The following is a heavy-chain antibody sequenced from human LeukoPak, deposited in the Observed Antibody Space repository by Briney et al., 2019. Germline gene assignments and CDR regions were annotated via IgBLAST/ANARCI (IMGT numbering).Heavy chain of an antibody. CDR2: INPYGGGT. V-gene: IGHV1-2*02. D-gene: IGHD6-19*01. J-gene: IGHJ4*02. Sequence: EASVKVSCKASGYTFSDYYMHWVRQAPGQGLEWMGWINPYGGGTNYAEKFQGRVTMTRDTSITTAYMELSSLRSDDTAMYYCATLRRSGWYIGDWGQGTLVTVSS. CDR1: GYTFSDYY. CDR3: ATLRRSGWYIGD.